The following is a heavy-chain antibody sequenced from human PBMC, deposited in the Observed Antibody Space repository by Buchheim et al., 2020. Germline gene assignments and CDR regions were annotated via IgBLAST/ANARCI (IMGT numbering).Heavy chain of an antibody. J-gene: IGHJ4*02. V-gene: IGHV3-30*18. CDR3: AKSHYYDSSGYYYMVLDY. D-gene: IGHD3-22*01. Sequence: QVQLVESGGGVVQPGRSLRLSCAASGFTFSSYGMHWVRQAPGKGLEWVAAISYDGSNKYYADSVKGRFTISRDNSKNTLYLQMNSLRAEDTAVYYCAKSHYYDSSGYYYMVLDYWGQGTL. CDR1: GFTFSSYG. CDR2: ISYDGSNK.